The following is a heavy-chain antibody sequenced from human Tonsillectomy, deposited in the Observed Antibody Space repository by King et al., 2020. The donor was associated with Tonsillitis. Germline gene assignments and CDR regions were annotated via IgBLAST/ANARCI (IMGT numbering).Heavy chain of an antibody. V-gene: IGHV4-34*01. D-gene: IGHD6-6*01. Sequence: QVQLQQWGAGLLKPSETLSLTCAVYGGSFSGYYWSWLRQTPGKGLEWIGEINHSGSTNYNPSLKSRATISVDTAKNQFSLKLRSVTAADTAAFYCARGQITARPRSFYYYYMDVWGKGTTVTVSS. CDR1: GGSFSGYY. CDR3: ARGQITARPRSFYYYYMDV. CDR2: INHSGST. J-gene: IGHJ6*03.